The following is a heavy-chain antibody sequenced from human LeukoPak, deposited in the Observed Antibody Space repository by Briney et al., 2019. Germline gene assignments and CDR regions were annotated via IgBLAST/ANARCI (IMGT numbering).Heavy chain of an antibody. Sequence: PGGSLRLSCAASGFTFNNYAMTWVRQAPGKGLEWVSGISGSDGSTYYVDSVKGRFTISRDNSKNTLYPQMNSLRAEDTAVYYCAKLACTSTSCYANFWGQGTLVTVSS. CDR3: AKLACTSTSCYANF. V-gene: IGHV3-23*01. CDR1: GFTFNNYA. D-gene: IGHD2-2*01. J-gene: IGHJ4*02. CDR2: ISGSDGST.